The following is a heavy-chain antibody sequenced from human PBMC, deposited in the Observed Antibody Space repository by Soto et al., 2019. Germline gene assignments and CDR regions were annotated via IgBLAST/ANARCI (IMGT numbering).Heavy chain of an antibody. CDR3: TRAPDAGRLWLDY. Sequence: QVQLQESGPGLVKPSGTLSLTCAVSGVSITIVSSWTWVRQSPGKGLEWIGEIYQTGSTNYNPSLKSRVXXSXDXXQNQFSLHLTSVTAADTAIYYCTRAPDAGRLWLDYWGQGTLVTISS. CDR2: IYQTGST. D-gene: IGHD5-18*01. CDR1: GVSITIVSS. J-gene: IGHJ4*02. V-gene: IGHV4-4*02.